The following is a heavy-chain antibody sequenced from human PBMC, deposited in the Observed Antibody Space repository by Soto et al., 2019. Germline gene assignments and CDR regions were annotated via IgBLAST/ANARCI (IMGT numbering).Heavy chain of an antibody. CDR2: IMPIFGTA. CDR1: GGTFSSYA. CDR3: ARESRYCSRGSCYFLPGIDY. Sequence: QVQLVQSGAEVKKPGSSVKVSCKASGGTFSSYAISWVRQAPGQGLEWMGGIMPIFGTANYAQKFQGRGTINADESTSTAYMELSSLRSEDTAVYYCARESRYCSRGSCYFLPGIDYWGQGTVVTVSS. J-gene: IGHJ4*02. V-gene: IGHV1-69*12. D-gene: IGHD2-15*01.